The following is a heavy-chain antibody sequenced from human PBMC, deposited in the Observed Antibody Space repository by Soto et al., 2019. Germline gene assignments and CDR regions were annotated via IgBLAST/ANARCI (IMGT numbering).Heavy chain of an antibody. V-gene: IGHV5-10-1*01. D-gene: IGHD3-9*01. CDR3: ARHAHYDILTGSISFLDY. Sequence: GESLKISCKGSGYSFTSYWISWVRQMPGKGLEWMGRIDPSDSYTNYSPSFQGHVTISADKSISTAYLQWSSLKASDTAMYYCARHAHYDILTGSISFLDYWGQGTLVTVSS. J-gene: IGHJ4*02. CDR2: IDPSDSYT. CDR1: GYSFTSYW.